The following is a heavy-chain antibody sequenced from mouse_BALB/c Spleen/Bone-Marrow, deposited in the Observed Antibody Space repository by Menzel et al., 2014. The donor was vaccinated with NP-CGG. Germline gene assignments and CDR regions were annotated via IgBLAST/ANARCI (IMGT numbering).Heavy chain of an antibody. J-gene: IGHJ1*01. CDR1: GFTFSSFG. D-gene: IGHD4-1*01. CDR3: TRSRGNWDDFDV. Sequence: DVKLVESGGGLVQPGGSRKLSCAASGFTFSSFGVHWVRQAPEKGLEWVAYVNSGSSITYYADTLKGRFTISRDNPKNTLFLQMTSLRSEDTAIYYCTRSRGNWDDFDVWGAGTTVTVSS. CDR2: VNSGSSIT. V-gene: IGHV5-17*02.